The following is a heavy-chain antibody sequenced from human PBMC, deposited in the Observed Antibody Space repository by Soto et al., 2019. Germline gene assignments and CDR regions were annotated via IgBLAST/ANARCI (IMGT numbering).Heavy chain of an antibody. CDR2: ITSSSTYI. Sequence: EVQLVESGGGLVKPGGSLRLSCAASGFTFSSYSMDWVRQAPGKGLEWVSSITSSSTYIYYADSVKGRFTISRDNAKNSLYLQMNSLRAEDTAVYYCAKRGDSGRYDMDVWGQGTTVTVSS. J-gene: IGHJ6*02. CDR1: GFTFSSYS. D-gene: IGHD5-12*01. CDR3: AKRGDSGRYDMDV. V-gene: IGHV3-21*01.